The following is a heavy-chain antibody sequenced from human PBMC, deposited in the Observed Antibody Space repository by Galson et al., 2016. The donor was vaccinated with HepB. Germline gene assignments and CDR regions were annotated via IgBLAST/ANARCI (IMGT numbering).Heavy chain of an antibody. CDR3: AEDRSSAAIWGYMLDH. CDR1: GFSFRSYA. CDR2: ISYDGTNE. V-gene: IGHV3-30*18. D-gene: IGHD2-2*02. J-gene: IGHJ5*02. Sequence: SLRLSCAASGFSFRSYAMHWARQVPGKGLEWVALISYDGTNEFYADSVKGRFTISRDSSKSTLYLQMNSLRAEDTAVYYCAEDRSSAAIWGYMLDHWGQGTLVTVSS.